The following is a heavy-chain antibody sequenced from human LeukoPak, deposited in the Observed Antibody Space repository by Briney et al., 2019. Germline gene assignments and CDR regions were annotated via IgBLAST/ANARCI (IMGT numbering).Heavy chain of an antibody. Sequence: PGGSLRLSCAASGFTVSSNYMSWVRQAPGKGLEWVSVIYSGGSTYYADSVKGRFTISRDNSKNTLYLQMNSLRAEDTAVYYCARLDYYDSSGHDYWGQGTLVTVSS. CDR3: ARLDYYDSSGHDY. CDR2: IYSGGST. CDR1: GFTVSSNY. V-gene: IGHV3-53*01. D-gene: IGHD3-22*01. J-gene: IGHJ4*02.